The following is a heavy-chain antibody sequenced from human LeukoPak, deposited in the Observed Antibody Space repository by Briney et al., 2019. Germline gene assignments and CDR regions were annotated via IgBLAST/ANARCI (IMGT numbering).Heavy chain of an antibody. CDR3: ARSLYGDLPLDY. V-gene: IGHV2-70*20. D-gene: IGHD4-17*01. Sequence: SGPALVKPTQTPTLTCTFSGFSLSTSGMCVSWVRQPPGKALEWLALIDWDDDKYYSTSLKTRLTISKDTSKNLVVLTMTNMDPVDTATYYCARSLYGDLPLDYWGQGTLVTVSS. J-gene: IGHJ4*02. CDR1: GFSLSTSGMC. CDR2: IDWDDDK.